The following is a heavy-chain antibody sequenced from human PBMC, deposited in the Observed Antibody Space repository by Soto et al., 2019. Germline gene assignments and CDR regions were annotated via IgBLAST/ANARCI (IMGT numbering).Heavy chain of an antibody. CDR1: TESLRGYY. Sequence: QVQLQQRGAGLLRPSETLSLTCAVSTESLRGYYWTWIRQSPGKGLEWIGEISQSGFTNYNPSLESRVTLSVDTSKSEFSLPLTSMTAADPALYYCARGLFRSGWYSYFDPWGQGTPVTVSS. CDR3: ARGLFRSGWYSYFDP. D-gene: IGHD6-19*01. CDR2: ISQSGFT. V-gene: IGHV4-34*01. J-gene: IGHJ5*02.